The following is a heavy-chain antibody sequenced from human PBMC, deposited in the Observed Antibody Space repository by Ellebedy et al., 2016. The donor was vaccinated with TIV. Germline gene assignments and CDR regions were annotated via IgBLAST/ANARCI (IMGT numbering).Heavy chain of an antibody. CDR1: GYTFTNYG. J-gene: IGHJ4*02. CDR3: ARARGGFGELFDY. V-gene: IGHV1-18*01. D-gene: IGHD3-10*01. CDR2: ISAYNGNT. Sequence: ASVKVSCXASGYTFTNYGFSWVRQAPGQGLEWMGWISAYNGNTDYAQKLQGRVTMTTDTSTSTVYMDLRSLRSDDTAVYYCARARGGFGELFDYWGQGTLVTVSS.